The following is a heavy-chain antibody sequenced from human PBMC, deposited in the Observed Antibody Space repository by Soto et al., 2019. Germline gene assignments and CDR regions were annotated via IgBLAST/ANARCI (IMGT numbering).Heavy chain of an antibody. D-gene: IGHD2-8*01. Sequence: LRLSCAASEFTFSKHGMHWVRQAPGKGLEWVAVISYDGSNKYYGDSVKDRFTISRDNSKDTLYLHMNSLRPEDTAVYFCTKGPPLLMVYPVLDSWGQGTLVTVSS. CDR3: TKGPPLLMVYPVLDS. CDR1: EFTFSKHG. CDR2: ISYDGSNK. J-gene: IGHJ4*02. V-gene: IGHV3-30*18.